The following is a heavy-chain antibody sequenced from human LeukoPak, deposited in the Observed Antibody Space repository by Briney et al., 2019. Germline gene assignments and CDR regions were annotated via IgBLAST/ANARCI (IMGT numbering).Heavy chain of an antibody. CDR3: ARRAVGATFHFQH. D-gene: IGHD1-26*01. J-gene: IGHJ1*01. CDR1: GFTFSSYW. CDR2: INSDGSST. Sequence: GGSLRLSCAASGFTFSSYWMHWVRQAPGKGLVWVSRINSDGSSTSYADSVKGRFTISRDNAKNTLYLQMNSLRADDTAVYYCARRAVGATFHFQHWGQGTLVTVSS. V-gene: IGHV3-74*01.